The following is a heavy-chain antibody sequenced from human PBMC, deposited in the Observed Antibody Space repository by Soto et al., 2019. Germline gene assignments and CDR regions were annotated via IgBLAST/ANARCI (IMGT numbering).Heavy chain of an antibody. D-gene: IGHD3-10*01. CDR1: GGSISSGDYY. V-gene: IGHV4-30-4*01. CDR3: ARDYDPYYYYSGTYYPERGSFDY. Sequence: SETLSLTCAVSGGSISSGDYYWSWIRQPPGKGLEWIGHIYYTGSTSYKSSLKSRISISVDKSKNDFSLNLSSVTAADTAVYYCARDYDPYYYYSGTYYPERGSFDYWGQGALVTVSS. J-gene: IGHJ4*02. CDR2: IYYTGST.